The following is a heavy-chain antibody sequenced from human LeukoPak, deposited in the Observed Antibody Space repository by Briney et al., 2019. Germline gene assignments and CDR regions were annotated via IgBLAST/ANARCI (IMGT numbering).Heavy chain of an antibody. CDR3: ASQSGSYFQINGPPNY. CDR1: GFTFSSYA. Sequence: PGGSLGLSCAPSGFTFSSYAVSWVRQAPGKGLEWVSAISGSGGNTYYADSVKGRFTISRDNSKDTLYLQMNSLRAEDTAVYYCASQSGSYFQINGPPNYWGQGTLVTVSS. J-gene: IGHJ4*02. V-gene: IGHV3-23*01. CDR2: ISGSGGNT. D-gene: IGHD1-26*01.